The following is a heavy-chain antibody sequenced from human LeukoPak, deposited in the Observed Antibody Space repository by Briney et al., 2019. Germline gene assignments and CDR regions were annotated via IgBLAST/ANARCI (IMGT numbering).Heavy chain of an antibody. CDR2: INHNGAI. Sequence: SETLSLTCAVYGASFSGSYWSWIRQPPGKGLEWIGEINHNGAITYNPSLKSRVTILVDTSKKQFSLKQTSVTAADTAVYYCARAIVVVRTDAFDIWGQGTMVTVSS. D-gene: IGHD3-22*01. CDR3: ARAIVVVRTDAFDI. J-gene: IGHJ3*02. CDR1: GASFSGSY. V-gene: IGHV4-34*01.